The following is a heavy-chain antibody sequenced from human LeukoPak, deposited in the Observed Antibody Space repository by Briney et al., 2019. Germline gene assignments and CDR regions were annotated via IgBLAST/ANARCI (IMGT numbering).Heavy chain of an antibody. D-gene: IGHD6-19*01. CDR2: ISGSGGST. CDR3: AKDQFSSGLKWFDR. J-gene: IGHJ5*02. Sequence: PGGSLRLSCAASGFTFSSYAMSWVRQAPGKGLEWVSAISGSGGSTYYGDSVKGRFTISRDNSKNTLYLQMNSLRAEDTAVYYCAKDQFSSGLKWFDRWGQGTLVTVSS. V-gene: IGHV3-23*01. CDR1: GFTFSSYA.